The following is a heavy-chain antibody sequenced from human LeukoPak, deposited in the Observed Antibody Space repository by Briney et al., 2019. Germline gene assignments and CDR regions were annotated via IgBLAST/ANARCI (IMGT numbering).Heavy chain of an antibody. CDR3: ASVPEQWLLFDY. CDR2: IIPICGTA. CDR1: GGTFSSYA. Sequence: SVKVSCKASGGTFSSYAISWVRQAPGQGLEWMGGIIPICGTANYAQKFQGRVTITTEKSTSTAYMELSSRRSEDTAVYYCASVPEQWLLFDYWGQGTLVTVSS. V-gene: IGHV1-69*05. D-gene: IGHD6-19*01. J-gene: IGHJ4*02.